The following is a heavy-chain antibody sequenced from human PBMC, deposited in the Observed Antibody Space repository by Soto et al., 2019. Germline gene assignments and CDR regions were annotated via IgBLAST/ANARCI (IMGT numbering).Heavy chain of an antibody. V-gene: IGHV1-2*02. D-gene: IGHD6-13*01. CDR1: AFTVYY. J-gene: IGHJ3*02. CDR3: ALERQPNFSSDGFDI. CDR2: INPNTGVT. Sequence: AAGKVCCKASAFTVYYVHWVRQAPGQGLEWMGRINPNTGVTNYAQRFQGRVTMTSDTSITTAFMDLSNVDFDDKAVYYCALERQPNFSSDGFDIWGHGTMVTV.